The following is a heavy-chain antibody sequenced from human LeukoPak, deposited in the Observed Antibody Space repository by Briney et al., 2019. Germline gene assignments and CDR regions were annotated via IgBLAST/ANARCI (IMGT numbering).Heavy chain of an antibody. CDR3: AKSRSAGYSSSALNSWVDY. CDR1: GFTFDDYA. CDR2: INWNSGII. Sequence: PGGSLRLSCAASGFTFDDYAIHWVRQAPGKGLEWVSGINWNSGIIDYADSVKGRFTISRDNAKISLYLQMSSLRAEDTALYYCAKSRSAGYSSSALNSWVDYWGQGTLVTVSS. J-gene: IGHJ4*02. D-gene: IGHD6-13*01. V-gene: IGHV3-9*01.